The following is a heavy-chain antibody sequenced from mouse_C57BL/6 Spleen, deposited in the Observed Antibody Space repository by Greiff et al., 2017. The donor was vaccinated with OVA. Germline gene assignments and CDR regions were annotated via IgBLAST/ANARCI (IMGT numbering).Heavy chain of an antibody. CDR3: ARTTVESYWYFDV. CDR2: ISSGSSTI. Sequence: EVKLMESGGGLVKPGGSLKLSCAASGFTFSDYGMHWVRQAPEKGLEWVAYISSGSSTIYYADTVKGRFTISRDNAKNTLFLQMTSLRSEDTAMYYCARTTVESYWYFDVWGTGTTVTVSS. CDR1: GFTFSDYG. J-gene: IGHJ1*03. D-gene: IGHD1-1*01. V-gene: IGHV5-17*01.